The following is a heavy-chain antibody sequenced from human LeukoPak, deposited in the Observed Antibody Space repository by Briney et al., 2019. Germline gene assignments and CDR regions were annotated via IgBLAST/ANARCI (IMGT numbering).Heavy chain of an antibody. V-gene: IGHV4-59*01. CDR2: IYYSGST. CDR1: GGSISSYY. J-gene: IGHJ2*01. CDR3: ARRQAPYWYFDL. Sequence: SETLSLTCTVSGGSISSYYWSWIRQPPGKGLEWIGYIYYSGSTNYNPSLKSRVTISVDTSKNQFSLKLSSVTAADTAVYYCARRQAPYWYFDLWGRGTLVTVSP.